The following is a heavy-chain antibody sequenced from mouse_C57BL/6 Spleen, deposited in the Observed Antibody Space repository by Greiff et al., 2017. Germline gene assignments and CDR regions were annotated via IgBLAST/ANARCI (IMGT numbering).Heavy chain of an antibody. D-gene: IGHD2-1*01. Sequence: QVQLQQPGAELVRPGSSVKLSCKASGYTFTSYWMHWVKQRPIQGLEWIGNIDPSDSETHYNQKFKDKATLTVDKSSSTAYMQLSSLTSEDSAVYYCARYGNGDYYAMDYWGQGTSVTVSS. V-gene: IGHV1-52*01. J-gene: IGHJ4*01. CDR3: ARYGNGDYYAMDY. CDR2: IDPSDSET. CDR1: GYTFTSYW.